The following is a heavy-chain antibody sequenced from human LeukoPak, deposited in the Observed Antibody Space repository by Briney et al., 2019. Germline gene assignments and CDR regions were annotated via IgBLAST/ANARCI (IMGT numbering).Heavy chain of an antibody. CDR3: AKGLMMD. D-gene: IGHD3-16*01. CDR1: GFPFSTYA. V-gene: IGHV3-23*01. J-gene: IGHJ4*02. Sequence: PGGSLRLSCAASGFPFSTYAMNWVRQAPGKGLEWVSVITGSGGFTQYADSVKGRFTISRDNSKNTLYLQMNSLRAEDTAVYYCAKGLMMDWGQGTLVTVSS. CDR2: ITGSGGFT.